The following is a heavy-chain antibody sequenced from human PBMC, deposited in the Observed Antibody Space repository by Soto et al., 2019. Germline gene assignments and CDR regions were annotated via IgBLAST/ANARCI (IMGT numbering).Heavy chain of an antibody. CDR3: ARDIFGGSYDFCH. CDR2: FSSDGSR. V-gene: IGHV3-66*01. J-gene: IGHJ4*02. CDR1: EFTVNNLF. D-gene: IGHD3-3*01. Sequence: GGSLRLSCAAFEFTVNNLFMTWVRQAPGKGLEWVSTFSSDGSRYYADSVKGRFTISKDYSKNTLYLEMNSLRAGDTAVYYCARDIFGGSYDFCHGGQGTLVTVS.